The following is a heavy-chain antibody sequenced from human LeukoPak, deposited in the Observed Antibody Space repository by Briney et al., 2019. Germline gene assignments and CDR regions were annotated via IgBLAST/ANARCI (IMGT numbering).Heavy chain of an antibody. D-gene: IGHD2-15*01. CDR3: ARDRTRGYCSGGSCYSFDY. V-gene: IGHV3-7*01. Sequence: GGSLSLSCAASGFTFSSYWMSWVRQAPGKGLEWVANIKQDGSEKYYVDSVKGRFTISRDNAKNSLYLQMNSLRAEDTAVYYCARDRTRGYCSGGSCYSFDYWGQGTLVTVSS. CDR1: GFTFSSYW. CDR2: IKQDGSEK. J-gene: IGHJ4*02.